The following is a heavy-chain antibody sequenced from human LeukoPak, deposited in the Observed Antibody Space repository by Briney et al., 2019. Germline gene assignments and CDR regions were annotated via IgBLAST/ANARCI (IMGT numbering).Heavy chain of an antibody. CDR1: GGSFSDYW. D-gene: IGHD6-19*01. J-gene: IGHJ4*02. CDR3: ATVASGWYPDY. Sequence: PSETLPLTCAVYGGSFSDYWWTWIRQSPGKGLEWIGEVNHSGRTNYNPSLKSRVTISLDTSQNQFSLKLNSVTAADTAVYYCATVASGWYPDYWGQGALVTVAS. V-gene: IGHV4-34*01. CDR2: VNHSGRT.